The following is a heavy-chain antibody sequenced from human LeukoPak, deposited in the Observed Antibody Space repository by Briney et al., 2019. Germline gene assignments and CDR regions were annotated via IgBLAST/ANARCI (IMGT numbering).Heavy chain of an antibody. CDR2: INSDGSST. CDR1: GFTFSSYW. V-gene: IGHV3-74*01. Sequence: GGSLRLSCAASGFTFSSYWMHWVRQAPGKGLVWVSRINSDGSSTSYADSVKGRFTISRDNAKNTLYLQMNSLRAEDTAVYYRXXXTFKTTVTPDDYWGQGTLVTVSS. D-gene: IGHD4-17*01. J-gene: IGHJ4*02. CDR3: XXXTFKTTVTPDDY.